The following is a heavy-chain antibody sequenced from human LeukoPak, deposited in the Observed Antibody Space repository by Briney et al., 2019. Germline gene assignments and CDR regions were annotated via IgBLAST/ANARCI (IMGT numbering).Heavy chain of an antibody. CDR2: IYYSGST. V-gene: IGHV4-59*08. CDR3: ARTYDSKHWYFDL. D-gene: IGHD3-22*01. Sequence: PSETLSLTCTVSGGSFSNYYWSWIRQTPGKGPEWIGYIYYSGSTNCNPSLRSRVTISVDTSKNQFSLKLSSVTAADTAVYFCARTYDSKHWYFDLWGRGTLVTVSS. CDR1: GGSFSNYY. J-gene: IGHJ2*01.